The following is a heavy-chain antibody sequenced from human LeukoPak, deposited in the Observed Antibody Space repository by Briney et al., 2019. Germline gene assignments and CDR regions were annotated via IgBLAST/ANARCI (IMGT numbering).Heavy chain of an antibody. CDR1: GFTFSSYG. CDR3: AKEYRGLLWFGESNPYFDY. D-gene: IGHD3-10*01. Sequence: GGSLRLSCAASGFTFSSYGMHWVRQAPGKGLEWVAFIRYDGTNKYYADSVKGRFTISRDNSKNTLYLQMNSLRAEDTAVYYCAKEYRGLLWFGESNPYFDYWGQGTLVTVSS. CDR2: IRYDGTNK. J-gene: IGHJ4*02. V-gene: IGHV3-30*02.